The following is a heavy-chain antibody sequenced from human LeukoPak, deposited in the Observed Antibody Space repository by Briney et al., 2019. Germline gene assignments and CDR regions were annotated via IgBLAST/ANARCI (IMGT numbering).Heavy chain of an antibody. CDR3: ARTTEDCSSTSCYQYWFDP. CDR2: IYYSGSP. Sequence: SETLSLTCTVSGDSISNYYWSWIRQPPGKGLEWIGYIYYSGSPNYNPSLKSRVSISVDTSKNQFSLKLNSVTAADTAVYYCARTTEDCSSTSCYQYWFDPWGQGTLVTVSS. CDR1: GDSISNYY. D-gene: IGHD2-2*01. V-gene: IGHV4-59*01. J-gene: IGHJ5*02.